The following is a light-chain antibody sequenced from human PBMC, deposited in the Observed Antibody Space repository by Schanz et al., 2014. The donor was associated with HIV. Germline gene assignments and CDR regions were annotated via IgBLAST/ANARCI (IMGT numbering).Light chain of an antibody. CDR3: QQRRNWLT. Sequence: IVLTQSPGTLSLSPGERATLSCRASQSLGSNFLAWYQQKPGQAPRLVIYATSTTAAGIPDRFSGSGSGTDFTLTISSLEPEDFAVYYCQQRRNWLTFGGGTKVEIK. J-gene: IGKJ4*01. CDR1: QSLGSNF. V-gene: IGKV3D-20*02. CDR2: ATS.